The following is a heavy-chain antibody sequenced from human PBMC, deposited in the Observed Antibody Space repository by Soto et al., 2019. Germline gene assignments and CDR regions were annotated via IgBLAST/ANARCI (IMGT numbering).Heavy chain of an antibody. D-gene: IGHD3-3*01. CDR1: GGSISSSSSY. V-gene: IGHV4-39*01. J-gene: IGHJ4*02. CDR3: AKTGFWSDYRVADY. CDR2: INYSGST. Sequence: QLQLQDSGPGLVKPSETLSLTCTVSGGSISSSSSYWGWIRQPPGKGLEWIGSINYSGSTYYNPSLKSRITISVDTSKNQFSLKLSSVTAADTAVYFCAKTGFWSDYRVADYWGQGTLVTVSS.